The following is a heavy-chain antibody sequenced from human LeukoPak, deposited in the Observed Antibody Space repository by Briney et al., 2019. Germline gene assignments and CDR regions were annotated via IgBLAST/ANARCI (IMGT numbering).Heavy chain of an antibody. CDR1: GFTFRDHY. D-gene: IGHD1-14*01. Sequence: GGSLRLSCAASGFTFRDHYMGWVRQAPGQGLAWVSYISSSSHYTYYVVSVRGRFIISRDNVKDSLYLQMNSLRVDDTAIYYCVRETTEGAKDYWGQGTQVTVSS. J-gene: IGHJ4*02. CDR2: ISSSSHYT. V-gene: IGHV3-11*05. CDR3: VRETTEGAKDY.